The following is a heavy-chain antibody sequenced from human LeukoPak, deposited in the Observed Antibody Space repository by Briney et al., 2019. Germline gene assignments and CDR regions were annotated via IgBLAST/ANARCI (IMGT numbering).Heavy chain of an antibody. V-gene: IGHV3-23*01. CDR3: AKTPTRGTLRLFFKY. D-gene: IGHD5/OR15-5a*01. CDR2: ISGSGGST. Sequence: GGSLRLSCAASGFTFSSYAMSWVRQAPGKGLEWASAISGSGGSTYYADSVKGRFTISRDNSKNTLYLQMNSLRAEDTAVYYCAKTPTRGTLRLFFKYWGQGTLVTVSS. J-gene: IGHJ4*02. CDR1: GFTFSSYA.